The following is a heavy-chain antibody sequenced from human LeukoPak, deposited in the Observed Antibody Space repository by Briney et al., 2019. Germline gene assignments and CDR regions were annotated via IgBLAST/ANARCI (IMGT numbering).Heavy chain of an antibody. CDR3: ARDWGEGYFDY. J-gene: IGHJ4*02. D-gene: IGHD3-16*01. CDR2: INSDGSST. V-gene: IGHV3-74*01. Sequence: GGSLRLSCAASGFTFSSYWMHWDRQAPGKGLVWVSRINSDGSSTSYADSVKGRFTISRDKAKNTLYLQVISLRAEDTAVYYCARDWGEGYFDYWGQGTLVTVSS. CDR1: GFTFSSYW.